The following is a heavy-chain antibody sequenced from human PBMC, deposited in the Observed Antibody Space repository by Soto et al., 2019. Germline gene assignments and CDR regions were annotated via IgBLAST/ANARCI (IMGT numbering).Heavy chain of an antibody. J-gene: IGHJ4*02. Sequence: PSDTLSLTCTVSGGSISSGNYYWSWIRQPPGKGLEWIGFISYSGSTYYSTSLKSRVTISVDTSKSQFSLNLSFATAADTSVYYCATMGTPATGLYFFDYWGQGSLVTVSS. CDR2: ISYSGST. V-gene: IGHV4-30-4*02. CDR1: GGSISSGNYY. D-gene: IGHD2-15*01. CDR3: ATMGTPATGLYFFDY.